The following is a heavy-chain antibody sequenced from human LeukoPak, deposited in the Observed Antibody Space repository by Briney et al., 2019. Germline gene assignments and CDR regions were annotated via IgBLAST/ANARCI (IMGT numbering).Heavy chain of an antibody. Sequence: SETLSLTCTVSAYSISSGYYWSWIRQPPGKGLEWIGYIYYSGSTNYNPSLKSRVTRSVDTSKNQFSLKLRSVTAADTAVYYCARVTGYMIEDYFDYWGQGTLVTVSS. J-gene: IGHJ4*02. V-gene: IGHV4-61*01. CDR3: ARVTGYMIEDYFDY. CDR1: AYSISSGYY. CDR2: IYYSGST. D-gene: IGHD3-22*01.